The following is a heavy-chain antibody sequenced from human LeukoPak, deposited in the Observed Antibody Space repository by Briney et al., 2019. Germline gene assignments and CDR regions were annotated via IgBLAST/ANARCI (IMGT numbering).Heavy chain of an antibody. Sequence: ASVKVSCKASGYTFTSYGISWVRQAPGQGLEWMGWISAYNGNTNYAQYTQKLQGRVTMTTDTSTSTVYMELSSLRSEDTAVYYCATRYSGYDYEVDCWGQGTLVTVSS. D-gene: IGHD5-12*01. CDR2: ISAYNGNT. V-gene: IGHV1-18*01. CDR3: ATRYSGYDYEVDC. J-gene: IGHJ4*02. CDR1: GYTFTSYG.